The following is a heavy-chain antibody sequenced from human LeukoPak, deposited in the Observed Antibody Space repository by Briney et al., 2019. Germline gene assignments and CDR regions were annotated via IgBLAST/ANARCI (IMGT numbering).Heavy chain of an antibody. CDR1: GFAFSSYA. CDR3: AKDLRTAMVSPYFDY. CDR2: ISGSAVST. V-gene: IGHV3-23*01. Sequence: GGSLRLSCAGSGFAFSSYAMSWVRQAPGKGLEWVSAISGSAVSTYYADSVKGRFTISRDNSKNTLYLQMNSLRAEDTAVYYCAKDLRTAMVSPYFDYWGQGTLVTVSS. J-gene: IGHJ4*02. D-gene: IGHD5-18*01.